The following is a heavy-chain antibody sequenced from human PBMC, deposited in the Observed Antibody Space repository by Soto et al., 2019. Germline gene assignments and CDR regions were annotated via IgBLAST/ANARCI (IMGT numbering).Heavy chain of an antibody. D-gene: IGHD6-6*01. Sequence: EVQLVESGGGLVKPGGSLRLSCAAPGFTFSNAWMSWVRQAPGKGLEWVGRIKSKTDGGTTDYAAPVKGRFTISRDDSKNTLYLQMHSLKTEDTAVYYCTTDPGGLEVDYWGQGTLVTVSS. J-gene: IGHJ4*02. CDR2: IKSKTDGGTT. CDR3: TTDPGGLEVDY. V-gene: IGHV3-15*01. CDR1: GFTFSNAW.